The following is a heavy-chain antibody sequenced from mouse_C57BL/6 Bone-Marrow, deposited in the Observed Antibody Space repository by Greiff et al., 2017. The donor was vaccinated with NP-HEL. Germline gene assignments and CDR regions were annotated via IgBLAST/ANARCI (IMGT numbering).Heavy chain of an antibody. V-gene: IGHV7-1*01. CDR1: GFTFSDFY. CDR3: ARENYSNPFAY. D-gene: IGHD2-5*01. J-gene: IGHJ3*01. Sequence: EVKLMESGGGLVQSGRSLRLSCATSGFTFSDFYMEWVRQAPGKGLEWIAASRNKANDYTTEYSASVKDRFIVSRDTSQSILYLQMNAMRAEDTAIYYCARENYSNPFAYWGQGTLVTVSA. CDR2: SRNKANDYTT.